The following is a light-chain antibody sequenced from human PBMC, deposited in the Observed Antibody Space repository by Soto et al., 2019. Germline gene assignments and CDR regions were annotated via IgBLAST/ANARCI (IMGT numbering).Light chain of an antibody. CDR1: QSVSSY. V-gene: IGKV3-11*01. CDR3: QHRSNWPLT. J-gene: IGKJ4*01. Sequence: EIVLTQSPATLSLSPRERATLSCRASQSVSSYLAWYQQKPGQAPRLLIYDASNRATGIPARFSGSGSGTDFTLTISPLETEDFAVYYCQHRSNWPLTFGGGTEVEIK. CDR2: DAS.